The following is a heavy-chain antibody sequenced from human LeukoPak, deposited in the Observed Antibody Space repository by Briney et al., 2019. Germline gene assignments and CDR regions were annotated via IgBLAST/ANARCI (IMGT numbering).Heavy chain of an antibody. D-gene: IGHD1-7*01. CDR2: IILIFGTA. CDR1: GGTFSSYA. CDR3: ARAQLELRLYYYYYYMDV. Sequence: SVKVSCKASGGTFSSYAISWVRQAPGQGLEWMGGIILIFGTANYAQKFQGRVTITTDESTSTAYMELSSLRSEDTAVYYCARAQLELRLYYYYYYMDVWGKGTTVTVSS. V-gene: IGHV1-69*05. J-gene: IGHJ6*03.